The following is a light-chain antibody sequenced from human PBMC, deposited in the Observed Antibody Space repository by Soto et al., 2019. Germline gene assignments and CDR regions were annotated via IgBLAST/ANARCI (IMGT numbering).Light chain of an antibody. Sequence: IQMTQSPSSLSASVGDRVTITFQASQDISNYLTWYQQKPGKAPKLLIYDASNLETGVPSRFSGSGSGTDFTFTISSLQPEDIAIYYCQQYDNLPTFGRGTKVDIK. CDR1: QDISNY. V-gene: IGKV1-33*01. J-gene: IGKJ4*01. CDR2: DAS. CDR3: QQYDNLPT.